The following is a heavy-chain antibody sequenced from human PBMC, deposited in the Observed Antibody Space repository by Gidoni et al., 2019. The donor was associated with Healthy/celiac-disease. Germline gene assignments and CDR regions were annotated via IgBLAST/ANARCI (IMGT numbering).Heavy chain of an antibody. CDR3: AKGRFGGVIVLVFTF. D-gene: IGHD3-16*02. J-gene: IGHJ4*02. CDR1: GFTFSSYD. CDR2: ISGSGGST. Sequence: EVQLLESGGGLVQPGGSLRLSCAASGFTFSSYDMSWVRQAPGKGLEWVSAISGSGGSTYYADSVKGRFTISRDNSKNTLYLQMNSLRAEDTAVYYCAKGRFGGVIVLVFTFWGQGTLVTVSS. V-gene: IGHV3-23*01.